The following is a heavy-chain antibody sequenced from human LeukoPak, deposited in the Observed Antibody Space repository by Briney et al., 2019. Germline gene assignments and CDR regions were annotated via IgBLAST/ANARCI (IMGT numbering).Heavy chain of an antibody. CDR2: TYYRSKWYN. CDR3: ARDSIGLGYCSGGSCYSNWFDP. CDR1: GDSVSSNSAA. Sequence: SQTLSLTCAISGDSVSSNSAAWNWIRQSPSRGLEWLGRTYYRSKWYNDYAVSVKSRITINPDTSKNQFSLQLNSVTPEDTAVYYCARDSIGLGYCSGGSCYSNWFDPWGQGTLVTVSS. J-gene: IGHJ5*02. V-gene: IGHV6-1*01. D-gene: IGHD2-15*01.